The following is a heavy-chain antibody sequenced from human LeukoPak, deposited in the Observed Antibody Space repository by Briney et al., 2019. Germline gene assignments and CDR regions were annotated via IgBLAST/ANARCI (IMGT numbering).Heavy chain of an antibody. J-gene: IGHJ5*02. CDR3: LYSSAWYNWFAP. CDR1: GFTFSNAW. CDR2: IKSKTDGGTS. V-gene: IGHV3-15*01. Sequence: PGGSLRLSCAASGFTFSNAWMNWVRQAPGKGLEWVGRIKSKTDGGTSDYAAPVKGRFTISRDDSKNTLYLQMNSLKTEDTAVYYCLYSSAWYNWFAPWGQGALVTVSS. D-gene: IGHD6-19*01.